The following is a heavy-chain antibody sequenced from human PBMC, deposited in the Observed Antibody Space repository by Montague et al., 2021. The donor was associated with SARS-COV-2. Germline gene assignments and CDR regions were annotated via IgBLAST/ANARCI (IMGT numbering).Heavy chain of an antibody. CDR1: GFYFSYA. V-gene: IGHV3-30*04. J-gene: IGHJ4*02. CDR3: ARESGSFHDGGYFDY. Sequence: SLSLSCAASGFYFSYAMHWVRQAPGKGLEWVALISNDGSNKHYADSAKGRFTISRDNSKSTLYLQVNSLRAEDTAVYYCARESGSFHDGGYFDYWGQGSLVTVSS. D-gene: IGHD1-26*01. CDR2: ISNDGSNK.